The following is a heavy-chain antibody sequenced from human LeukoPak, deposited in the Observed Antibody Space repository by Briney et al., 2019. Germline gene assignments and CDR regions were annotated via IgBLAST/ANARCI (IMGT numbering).Heavy chain of an antibody. CDR1: GYTFTDHF. Sequence: GASVKVSCKASGYTFTDHFVHWVRQAPGQGLEWMGWINPNSGGTNTAQKFQDRVTMSRDTSFSTVYLELSRLRSDDTAIYYCATDKAVTAPGGWFDPWGQGTLVTVSS. J-gene: IGHJ5*02. V-gene: IGHV1-2*02. D-gene: IGHD6-19*01. CDR3: ATDKAVTAPGGWFDP. CDR2: INPNSGGT.